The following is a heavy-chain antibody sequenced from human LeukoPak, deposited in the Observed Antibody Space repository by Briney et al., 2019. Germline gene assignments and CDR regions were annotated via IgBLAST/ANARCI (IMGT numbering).Heavy chain of an antibody. D-gene: IGHD3-16*01. CDR1: GYSISSGYY. Sequence: SETLSLTCTVSGYSISSGYYWGWIRQPPGKGLEWIGSIYHSGSTYYNPSLKSRVTISIDTSKNQFSLKPTSVTAADTAIYYCARDLRRELGYYYYSYMDVWGNGTTVTVSS. CDR2: IYHSGST. CDR3: ARDLRRELGYYYYSYMDV. V-gene: IGHV4-38-2*02. J-gene: IGHJ6*03.